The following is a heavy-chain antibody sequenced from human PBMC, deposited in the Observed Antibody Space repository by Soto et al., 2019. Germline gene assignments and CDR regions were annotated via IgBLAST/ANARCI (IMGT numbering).Heavy chain of an antibody. J-gene: IGHJ5*02. CDR3: ASLSWYGKPTYNWFDP. CDR2: INHSGST. V-gene: IGHV4-34*01. CDR1: GGSFSGYY. Sequence: SETLSLTCAVYGGSFSGYYWSWIRQPPGKGLEWIGEINHSGSTNYNPSLKSRVTISVDTSKNQFSLKLSSVTAADTAVYYCASLSWYGKPTYNWFDPWGQGTLVTVSS. D-gene: IGHD6-13*01.